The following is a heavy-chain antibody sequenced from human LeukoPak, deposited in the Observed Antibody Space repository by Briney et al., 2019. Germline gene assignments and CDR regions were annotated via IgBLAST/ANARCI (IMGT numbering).Heavy chain of an antibody. D-gene: IGHD3-22*01. Sequence: GGSLTLSCAASGFTFRTYAMSWVRQAPGKGLEWVSAIKSSGYSTHYADSVKGRFTISRDNSKDTLFLQMNSLRAEDTAVYYCAKVNNYDSSGYSPKNYFDYWGQGTLVTVSS. V-gene: IGHV3-23*01. CDR3: AKVNNYDSSGYSPKNYFDY. CDR1: GFTFRTYA. CDR2: IKSSGYST. J-gene: IGHJ4*02.